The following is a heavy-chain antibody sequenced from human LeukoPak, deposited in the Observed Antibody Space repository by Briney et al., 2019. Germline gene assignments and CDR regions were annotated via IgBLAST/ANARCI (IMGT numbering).Heavy chain of an antibody. J-gene: IGHJ4*02. V-gene: IGHV3-74*01. CDR3: ARDRSIASDY. CDR1: GFTFSSYW. Sequence: GGSLRLSCAASGFTFSSYWMHWVRQAPGKGLVWVSRINNDGSSTSYADSVKGRFTISRGNAKNTLYLQMNSLRAEDTAVYYCARDRSIASDYWGQGTLVTVSS. D-gene: IGHD6-6*01. CDR2: INNDGSST.